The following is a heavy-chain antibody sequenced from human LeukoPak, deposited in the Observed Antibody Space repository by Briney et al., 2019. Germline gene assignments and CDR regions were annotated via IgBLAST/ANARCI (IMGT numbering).Heavy chain of an antibody. Sequence: PGRSLRLSCAASGFTFDDYAMHWVRQAPGKGLEWVSGISWNSGSIGYADSVKGRFTISGDNAKNSLYLQMNSLRAEDMALYYCAKVRTVGCSSTSCYYDYWGQGTLVTVSS. D-gene: IGHD2-2*01. CDR1: GFTFDDYA. CDR3: AKVRTVGCSSTSCYYDY. V-gene: IGHV3-9*03. J-gene: IGHJ4*02. CDR2: ISWNSGSI.